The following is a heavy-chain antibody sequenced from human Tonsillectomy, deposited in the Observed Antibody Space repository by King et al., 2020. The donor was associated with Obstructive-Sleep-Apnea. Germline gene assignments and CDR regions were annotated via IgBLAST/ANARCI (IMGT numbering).Heavy chain of an antibody. CDR2: INYSGST. D-gene: IGHD1-26*01. CDR3: ARIWRAVAYNWFDP. J-gene: IGHJ5*02. Sequence: QLQESGPGLVKPSETRSLTCTVSGGSISTTSYYWGWIRQPPGKGLEWIGRINYSGSTYYNPSIKSRVTISVDTSQNRFSLQLYSLTAADTAIYYCARIWRAVAYNWFDPWGQGTLVTVSS. V-gene: IGHV4-39*07. CDR1: GGSISTTSYY.